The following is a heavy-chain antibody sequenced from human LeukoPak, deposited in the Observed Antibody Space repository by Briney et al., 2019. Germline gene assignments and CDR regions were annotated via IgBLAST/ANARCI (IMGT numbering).Heavy chain of an antibody. V-gene: IGHV4-39*01. D-gene: IGHD3-10*01. J-gene: IGHJ5*02. CDR3: ASSNVYYGSGSVGDNWFDP. CDR1: GGSISSSSYY. Sequence: SETLSLTCTVSGGSISSSSYYWGWIRQPPGKGLEWIGSIYYSGSTYYNPSLKSRVTISVDTSKNQFSLKLSSVTAADTAVYYCASSNVYYGSGSVGDNWFDPWGQGTLVTVSS. CDR2: IYYSGST.